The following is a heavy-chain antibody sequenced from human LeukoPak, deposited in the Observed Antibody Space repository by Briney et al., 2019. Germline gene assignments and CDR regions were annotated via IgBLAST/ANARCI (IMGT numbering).Heavy chain of an antibody. V-gene: IGHV3-74*01. J-gene: IGHJ4*02. CDR2: IYSDGSGT. Sequence: GGSLRLSCAASGFTLSSYWMHWVRQAPGKGLVWVSRIYSDGSGTTYADSVKGRFTISRDNAKNTLYLQMNSLRADGTAVYYCATHRAYGFDYWGQGTLVTVSS. D-gene: IGHD4-17*01. CDR1: GFTLSSYW. CDR3: ATHRAYGFDY.